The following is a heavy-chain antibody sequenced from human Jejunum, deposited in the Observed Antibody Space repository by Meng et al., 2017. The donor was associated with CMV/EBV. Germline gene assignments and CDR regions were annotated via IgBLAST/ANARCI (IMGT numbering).Heavy chain of an antibody. D-gene: IGHD5-24*01. CDR1: GGSISSYY. CDR3: ARRWSGIDY. V-gene: IGHV4-59*01. Sequence: LSLTCTVSGGSISSYYWSWIRQPPGKGLEWIGYISYSGSTNYNPSLESRVTISKDTSKNQFSLKLSSVTAADTAMYYCARRWSGIDYWGQGTLDTVSS. CDR2: ISYSGST. J-gene: IGHJ4*02.